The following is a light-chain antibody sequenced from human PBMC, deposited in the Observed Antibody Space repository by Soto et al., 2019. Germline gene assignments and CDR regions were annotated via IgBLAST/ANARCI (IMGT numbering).Light chain of an antibody. CDR2: GIT. CDR3: QSYDNSLSVHVI. V-gene: IGLV1-40*01. J-gene: IGLJ2*01. Sequence: QSVLTQPPSVSGAPGQRVTISCTGSSSNIGAGFDVHWYQQVPGTAPKLLMYGITNRPSGVPDRFSGSKSGTSASLAITGLQAEDEADYYCQSYDNSLSVHVIFGGGTKLTVL. CDR1: SSNIGAGFD.